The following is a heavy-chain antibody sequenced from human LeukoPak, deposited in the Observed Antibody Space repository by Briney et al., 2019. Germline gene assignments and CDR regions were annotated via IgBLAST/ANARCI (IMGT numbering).Heavy chain of an antibody. Sequence: SVKVSCKASGGTFSSYAISWVRQAPGQGLEWMGGIIPIFGTANYAQKFQGRVTITADESTSTAYMELSSLRSEDTAVYYCATGNYYDFWSGYRYFDYWGKGTLVTVSS. V-gene: IGHV1-69*01. D-gene: IGHD3-3*01. J-gene: IGHJ4*02. CDR1: GGTFSSYA. CDR2: IIPIFGTA. CDR3: ATGNYYDFWSGYRYFDY.